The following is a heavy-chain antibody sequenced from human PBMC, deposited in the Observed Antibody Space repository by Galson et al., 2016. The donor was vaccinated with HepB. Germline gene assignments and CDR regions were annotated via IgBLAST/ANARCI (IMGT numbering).Heavy chain of an antibody. J-gene: IGHJ6*02. D-gene: IGHD3-10*01. CDR1: GYTLTDYY. CDR3: ARVFIMVRGVINTSYYYGMDG. Sequence: SVKVSCKASGYTLTDYYIHWVRQAPGQGLEWMGWINPNSGGTNYAQKFQGRVTMTRDTSISTAYMELSGLKSDDPAVYYCARVFIMVRGVINTSYYYGMDGWGQGTTATVSS. CDR2: INPNSGGT. V-gene: IGHV1-2*02.